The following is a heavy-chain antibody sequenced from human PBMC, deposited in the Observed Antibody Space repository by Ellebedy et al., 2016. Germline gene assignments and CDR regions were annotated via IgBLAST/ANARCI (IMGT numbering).Heavy chain of an antibody. CDR1: GFTVSNKY. V-gene: IGHV3-53*01. CDR3: VYCSGSYLGGFDY. D-gene: IGHD1-26*01. Sequence: GGSLRLSCAASGFTVSNKYMGWVRQAPGKGLEWVSIIYTGGSTYYADSVKGRFTISRDNSKNTLNLQMNSLRAEDTAVYYCVYCSGSYLGGFDYWGQGTLVTVSS. J-gene: IGHJ4*02. CDR2: IYTGGST.